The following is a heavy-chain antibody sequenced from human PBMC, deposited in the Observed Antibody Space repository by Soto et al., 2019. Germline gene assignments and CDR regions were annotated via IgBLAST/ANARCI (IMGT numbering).Heavy chain of an antibody. CDR2: IYYSGST. V-gene: IGHV4-59*08. Sequence: QVQLQESGPGLVKPSETLSLTCTVSGGSISSYYWSWIRQPPGKGLAWIGYIYYSGSTNYNPSLKSRVTISVDTSKNQFSLKVNSMTAADTAVYYCARHNYGSGSTYFDYWGQGTLVTVSS. D-gene: IGHD3-10*01. CDR3: ARHNYGSGSTYFDY. J-gene: IGHJ4*02. CDR1: GGSISSYY.